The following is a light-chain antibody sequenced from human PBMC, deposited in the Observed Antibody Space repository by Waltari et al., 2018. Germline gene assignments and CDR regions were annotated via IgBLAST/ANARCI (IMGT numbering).Light chain of an antibody. J-gene: IGLJ3*02. CDR3: MIWPTNLGV. Sequence: QPVLTQPPSSSASAGESARLTCTSPSDMDVENYNIYWYQQKPGSPPRFLLYYYSDLDKGQGSGVPSRFSGSKEASANAGILLISGRQSGDEADYYCMIWPTNLGVFGGGTRLTVL. V-gene: IGLV5-37*01. CDR2: YYSDLDK. CDR1: SDMDVENYN.